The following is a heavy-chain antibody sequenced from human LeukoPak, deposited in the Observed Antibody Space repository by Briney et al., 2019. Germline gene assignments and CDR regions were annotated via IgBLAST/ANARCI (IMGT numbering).Heavy chain of an antibody. J-gene: IGHJ4*02. Sequence: GGSLRLSCAASGFTFSSYSMNWVRQAPGKGLEWVSSISSSSSYIYYADSVKGRFTISRDNAKNSLYLQMNSLRAEDTAVYYCARGGVGPHSSLDYWGQGTLVTVSS. CDR1: GFTFSSYS. D-gene: IGHD6-13*01. V-gene: IGHV3-21*01. CDR3: ARGGVGPHSSLDY. CDR2: ISSSSSYI.